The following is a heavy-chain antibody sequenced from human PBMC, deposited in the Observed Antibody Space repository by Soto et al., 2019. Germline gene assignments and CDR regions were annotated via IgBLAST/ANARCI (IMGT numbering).Heavy chain of an antibody. Sequence: EVQLVESGGGLIQPGESLRLSCAAFGLTVSGKKYVAWVRQAPGKGLEWISALYDVDGTYYADSVKGRFTTSSDSSKTTVYLQMNGLRPDDTAVYYCASWHEREHAYDVWGRGTTVTVSS. J-gene: IGHJ3*01. CDR3: ASWHEREHAYDV. V-gene: IGHV3-53*01. D-gene: IGHD1-1*01. CDR1: GLTVSGKKY. CDR2: LYDVDGT.